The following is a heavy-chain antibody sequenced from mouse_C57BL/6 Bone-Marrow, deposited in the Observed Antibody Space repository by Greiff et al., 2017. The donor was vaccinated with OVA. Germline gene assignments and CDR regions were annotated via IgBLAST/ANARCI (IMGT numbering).Heavy chain of an antibody. V-gene: IGHV1-19*01. CDR1: GYTFTDYY. CDR2: INPYNGGT. J-gene: IGHJ2*01. CDR3: ARRGEDTVVTFDY. Sequence: VQLQQSGPVLVKPGASVKMSCKASGYTFTDYYMNWVKQSHGKSLEWIGVINPYNGGTSYNQKFKGKAKLTVDKSSSTAYMELNSLTSEDSAVFYCARRGEDTVVTFDYWGQGTTLTVSS. D-gene: IGHD1-1*01.